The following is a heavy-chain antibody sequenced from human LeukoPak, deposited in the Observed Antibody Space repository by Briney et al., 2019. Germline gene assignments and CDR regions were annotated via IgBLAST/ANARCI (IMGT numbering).Heavy chain of an antibody. D-gene: IGHD3-3*01. CDR2: INPNGGTT. J-gene: IGHJ4*02. CDR1: GYTFTTYS. Sequence: ASVKVSCKASGYTFTTYSVNWVRQAPGQGLEWMGVINPNGGTTKSAQEFQARLTMTSDTSTNTAYMELSSQRSDDTAVYYCARAMTSFGAPIPVYWGQGTLVTVSS. V-gene: IGHV1-46*01. CDR3: ARAMTSFGAPIPVY.